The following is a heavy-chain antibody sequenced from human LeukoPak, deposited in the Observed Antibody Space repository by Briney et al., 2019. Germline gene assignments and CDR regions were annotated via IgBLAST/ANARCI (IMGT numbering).Heavy chain of an antibody. CDR3: ARDGPMTGAFDF. Sequence: SETLSLTCAVYGGSFSGYYWSWIRQPPGKGLEWIGEINHSGSTNYNPSLKSRVTISVDTSKNQFSLRLRSVTAADTAVYYCARDGPMTGAFDFWGQGTRVTVSS. CDR1: GGSFSGYY. CDR2: INHSGST. V-gene: IGHV4-34*01. J-gene: IGHJ3*01. D-gene: IGHD3-10*01.